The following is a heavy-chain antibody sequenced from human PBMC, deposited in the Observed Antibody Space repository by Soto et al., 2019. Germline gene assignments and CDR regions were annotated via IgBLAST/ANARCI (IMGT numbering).Heavy chain of an antibody. CDR2: INPSGGST. CDR3: ARDLFPITLKETGMDV. D-gene: IGHD3-10*01. V-gene: IGHV1-46*01. CDR1: GYTFTSYY. Sequence: GASVKVSCKASGYTFTSYYMHWVRQAPGQGLEWMGIINPSGGSTSYAQKFQGRVTMTRDTSTSTVYMELSSLRSEDTAVYYCARDLFPITLKETGMDVWGQGTTVTVSS. J-gene: IGHJ6*02.